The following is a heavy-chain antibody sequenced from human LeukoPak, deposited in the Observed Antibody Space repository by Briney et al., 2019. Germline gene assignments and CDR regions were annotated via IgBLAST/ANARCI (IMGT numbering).Heavy chain of an antibody. CDR3: ARAVIVGATPFDY. CDR1: GYTFTGYY. CDR2: INPNSGGT. J-gene: IGHJ4*02. V-gene: IGHV1-2*06. Sequence: GASVKVSYKASGYTFTGYYMHWVRQAPGQGLEWMGRINPNSGGTNYAQKFQGRVTMTRDTSISTAYMELSRLRSDDTAVYYCARAVIVGATPFDYWGQGTLVTVSS. D-gene: IGHD1-26*01.